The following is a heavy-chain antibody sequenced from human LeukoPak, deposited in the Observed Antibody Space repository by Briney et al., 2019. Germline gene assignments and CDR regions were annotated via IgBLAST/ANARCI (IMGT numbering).Heavy chain of an antibody. J-gene: IGHJ5*02. Sequence: GESLKISCQGSGYSFTRYWIGWVRQMPGKGLECMGIIYPGDSDTRYSPSFQGQVTISADKSISTAYLQWSSLKASDTGIYYCAKTTTSSGYSWFDPWGQGTLVTVSS. V-gene: IGHV5-51*01. CDR3: AKTTTSSGYSWFDP. CDR1: GYSFTRYW. D-gene: IGHD2-2*01. CDR2: IYPGDSDT.